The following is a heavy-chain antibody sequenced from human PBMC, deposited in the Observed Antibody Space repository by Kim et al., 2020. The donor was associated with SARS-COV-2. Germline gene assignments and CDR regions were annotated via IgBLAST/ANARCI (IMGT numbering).Heavy chain of an antibody. V-gene: IGHV4-31*03. CDR2: IYYSGST. J-gene: IGHJ5*02. Sequence: SETLSLTCTVSGGSISSGGYYWSWIRQHPGKGLEWFGYIYYSGSTYYNPSLKSRVTISVDTSKNQFSLKLSSVTAADTAVYYCARTNGKRYCSGGSCLPFDPWGQGTLVTVSS. D-gene: IGHD2-15*01. CDR1: GGSISSGGYY. CDR3: ARTNGKRYCSGGSCLPFDP.